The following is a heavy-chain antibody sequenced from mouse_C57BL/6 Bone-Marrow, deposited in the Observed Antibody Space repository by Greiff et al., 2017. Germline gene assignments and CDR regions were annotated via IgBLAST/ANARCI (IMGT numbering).Heavy chain of an antibody. D-gene: IGHD1-1*01. CDR2: IDPSDSYT. CDR1: GYTFTSYW. V-gene: IGHV1-69*01. Sequence: QVQLQQPGAELVMPGASVKLSCKASGYTFTSYWMHWVKQRPGQGLEWIGEIDPSDSYTNYNQKFKGKSTLTVDKSSSTAYMQLSSLTSEDAAVYYCARDGSSYDWCAYWGQGTLVTVSA. CDR3: ARDGSSYDWCAY. J-gene: IGHJ3*01.